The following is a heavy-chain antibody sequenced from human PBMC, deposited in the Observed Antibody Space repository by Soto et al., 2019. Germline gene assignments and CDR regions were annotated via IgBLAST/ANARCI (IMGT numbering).Heavy chain of an antibody. V-gene: IGHV5-51*01. D-gene: IGHD3-9*01. J-gene: IGHJ4*02. CDR1: GYSFTSYW. CDR3: ERRSTYYDILTGYIPLPFDY. Sequence: GESLKISCKGSGYSFTSYWIGWVRQMPGKGLEWMGIIYPGDSDTRYSPSFQGQVTISADKSISTAYLQWSSMKASDTAMYYCERRSTYYDILTGYIPLPFDYWGQATLVTVSA. CDR2: IYPGDSDT.